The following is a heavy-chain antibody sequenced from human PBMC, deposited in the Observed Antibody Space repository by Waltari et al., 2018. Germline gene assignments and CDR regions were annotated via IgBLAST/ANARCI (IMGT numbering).Heavy chain of an antibody. Sequence: EVQLLESGGGLVQPGGSLRLSCEASGFTFSTYSMSWVRQVPGKGLEWVSSISGSGTGTYYADSVKGRFTISRDNSKNTLSLQMNSLRAEDTALYYCATFKGDYWGQGTLVTVSS. CDR3: ATFKGDY. CDR2: ISGSGTGT. J-gene: IGHJ4*02. D-gene: IGHD3-16*01. V-gene: IGHV3-23*01. CDR1: GFTFSTYS.